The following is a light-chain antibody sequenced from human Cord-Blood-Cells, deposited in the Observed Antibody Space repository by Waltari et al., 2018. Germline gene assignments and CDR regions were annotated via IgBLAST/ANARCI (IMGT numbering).Light chain of an antibody. CDR2: EGS. Sequence: QSALTPPASVSGSPGQSLTISCTGTRRDVGSYNLASWYQQHPGNAPKLIIYEGSKRPSGVSNRFSGSKSGNTASLTISGLQAEDEADYYCCSYAGSSTNYVFGTGTKVTVL. V-gene: IGLV2-23*01. CDR1: RRDVGSYNL. CDR3: CSYAGSSTNYV. J-gene: IGLJ1*01.